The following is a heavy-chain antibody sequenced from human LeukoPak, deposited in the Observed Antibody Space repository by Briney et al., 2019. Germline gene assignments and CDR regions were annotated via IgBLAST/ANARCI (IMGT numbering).Heavy chain of an antibody. Sequence: PGGSLRLSCAASGFTFSSYSMNWVRQAPGKGLEWVSSISSSSSYIYYADSLKGRFTISRDNAKNSLYLQMNSLRAEDTAVYYCARDMDYPVEYYYYYMDVWGQGTLVTVSS. V-gene: IGHV3-21*01. J-gene: IGHJ6*03. D-gene: IGHD3/OR15-3a*01. CDR3: ARDMDYPVEYYYYYMDV. CDR2: ISSSSSYI. CDR1: GFTFSSYS.